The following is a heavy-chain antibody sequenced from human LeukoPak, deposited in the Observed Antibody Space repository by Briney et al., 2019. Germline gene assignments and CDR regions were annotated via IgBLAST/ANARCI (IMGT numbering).Heavy chain of an antibody. CDR3: ARLPNSGADLTWFDP. CDR1: GYRFTYYW. D-gene: IGHD3-10*01. CDR2: IYPYDSHT. J-gene: IGHJ5*02. Sequence: GESLKISCKASGYRFTYYWIPWVRQMPGKGLEWMGIIYPYDSHTRYSPSFQGQVTISADKSIGTAYLQWSSLKASDTAMYYCARLPNSGADLTWFDPWGQGTLVTVSS. V-gene: IGHV5-51*01.